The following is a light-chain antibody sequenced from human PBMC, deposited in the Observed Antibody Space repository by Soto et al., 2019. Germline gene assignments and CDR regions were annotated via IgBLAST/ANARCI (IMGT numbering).Light chain of an antibody. Sequence: EILLTQSPGTLSLSPGERATLSCSAIQSVSSSYLAWYQQKPGQAPRLLIYGASSRATGIPDRFSGSGSGTDFTLTISRLEPEDFAVYYCQQYGSSPPITFGQGTRLEIK. CDR1: QSVSSSY. CDR3: QQYGSSPPIT. CDR2: GAS. V-gene: IGKV3-20*01. J-gene: IGKJ5*01.